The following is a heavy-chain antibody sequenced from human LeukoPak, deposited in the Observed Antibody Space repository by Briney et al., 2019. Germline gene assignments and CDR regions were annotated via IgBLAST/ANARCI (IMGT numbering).Heavy chain of an antibody. CDR1: GFTFSSYT. V-gene: IGHV3-48*01. CDR3: AKDRANWAIDD. Sequence: PGGSLRLSCAASGFTFSSYTMSWVRQAPGKGLEWVSYIGGDGVAFYADSVKGRFTMSKGDARKSLYLQMSSLRVEDTALYYCAKDRANWAIDDWGQGTQVTVSS. CDR2: IGGDGVA. D-gene: IGHD2-2*02. J-gene: IGHJ4*02.